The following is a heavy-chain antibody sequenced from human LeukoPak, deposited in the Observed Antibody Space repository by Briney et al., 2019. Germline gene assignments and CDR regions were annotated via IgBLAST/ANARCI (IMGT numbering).Heavy chain of an antibody. CDR2: INPNGGGT. Sequence: ASVTVSCKSSGYTFTGYHMHWVRQAPGQGLEWMGWINPNGGGTNYAQKFQGRVTMTRDTSISTAYIELRRLRSDDTAVYYCARGGWIQLTVNAFFGYWGQGTLVTVSS. CDR3: ARGGWIQLTVNAFFGY. V-gene: IGHV1-2*02. D-gene: IGHD5-18*01. CDR1: GYTFTGYH. J-gene: IGHJ4*02.